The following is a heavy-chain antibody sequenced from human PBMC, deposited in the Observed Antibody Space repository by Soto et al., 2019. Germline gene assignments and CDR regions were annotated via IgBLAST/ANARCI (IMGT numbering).Heavy chain of an antibody. J-gene: IGHJ4*02. V-gene: IGHV1-3*01. D-gene: IGHD6-13*01. CDR3: ARDRNLYSSSWFPFDY. CDR1: GYTFTRYA. Sequence: QVQLVQSGAEVKKPGASVKVSCKASGYTFTRYAMHWVRQAPGQRLEWMGWINAGNGNTKYSQKFQGRVTITRDTSASTDYMELSSLRSEDTAVYYCARDRNLYSSSWFPFDYWGQGTLVTVSS. CDR2: INAGNGNT.